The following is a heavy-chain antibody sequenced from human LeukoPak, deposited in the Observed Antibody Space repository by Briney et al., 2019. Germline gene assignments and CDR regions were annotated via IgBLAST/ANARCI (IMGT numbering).Heavy chain of an antibody. CDR2: INPNDGDT. V-gene: IGHV1-2*02. CDR1: GYTFTDYY. J-gene: IGHJ4*02. Sequence: ASVKVSCKASGYTFTDYYMHWVRQAPGQGFEWMGWINPNDGDTTYAQKFQGRVTMTRDTSISTAHMEVSRLRSDDTAVYYCARANFLYCSSSTCLFDYWGQGTLVTVSS. D-gene: IGHD2-2*01. CDR3: ARANFLYCSSSTCLFDY.